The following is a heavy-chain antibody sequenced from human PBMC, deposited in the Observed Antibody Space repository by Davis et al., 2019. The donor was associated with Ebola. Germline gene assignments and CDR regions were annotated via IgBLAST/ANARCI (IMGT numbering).Heavy chain of an antibody. Sequence: SETLSLTCTVSAGSTSSSSYYCGWFRQPPGKGLEWLGSIYYSGSTYYNPSLKSRVTISVDPSKNQFSLTLISVTAAGTAVYYCARDKMGVVMRFDYWGQGTLVTVSS. CDR3: ARDKMGVVMRFDY. J-gene: IGHJ4*02. CDR2: IYYSGST. V-gene: IGHV4-39*02. D-gene: IGHD3-3*01. CDR1: AGSTSSSSYY.